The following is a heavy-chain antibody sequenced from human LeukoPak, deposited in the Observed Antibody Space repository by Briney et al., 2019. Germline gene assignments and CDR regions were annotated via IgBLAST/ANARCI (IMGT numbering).Heavy chain of an antibody. Sequence: SVKVSCKASGGTFSSYAISWVRQAPGQGLEWMGRIVPIFGIANYAQKFQGRVTITADKSTSTAYMELSSLRSEDTAVYYCASGQINYYDSSGPRSYYYYGMDVWGQGTTVTVSS. V-gene: IGHV1-69*04. CDR3: ASGQINYYDSSGPRSYYYYGMDV. CDR1: GGTFSSYA. D-gene: IGHD3-22*01. CDR2: IVPIFGIA. J-gene: IGHJ6*02.